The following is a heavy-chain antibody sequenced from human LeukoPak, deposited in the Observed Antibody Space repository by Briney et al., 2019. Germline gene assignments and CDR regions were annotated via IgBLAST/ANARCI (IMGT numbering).Heavy chain of an antibody. CDR2: ISGGSSFT. V-gene: IGHV3-21*06. D-gene: IGHD5-12*01. CDR3: ARDLPKTGYVGASDI. CDR1: GFSFSSFS. Sequence: GGSLRLSCAASGFSFSSFSMNWVRQAPGKGLEWVSYISGGSSFTYYVDSLKGRFTISRDNAKNSLYLQMNSLRAEDTAVYYCARDLPKTGYVGASDIWGQGTMVTVSS. J-gene: IGHJ3*02.